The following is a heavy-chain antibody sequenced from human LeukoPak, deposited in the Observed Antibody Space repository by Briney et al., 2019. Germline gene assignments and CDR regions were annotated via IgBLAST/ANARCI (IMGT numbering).Heavy chain of an antibody. CDR3: AVLDTRMVTDVGY. V-gene: IGHV3-7*01. CDR1: GLTLSSYW. CDR2: IKHDGSDK. Sequence: PGGSLRLSCAASGLTLSSYWMNWVRQAPGKGLEWVANIKHDGSDKYYVGSVKGRFSISRDNAKNSLYLHMNSLRAEDTAVYYCAVLDTRMVTDVGYWGQGTLVIVSS. J-gene: IGHJ4*02. D-gene: IGHD5-18*01.